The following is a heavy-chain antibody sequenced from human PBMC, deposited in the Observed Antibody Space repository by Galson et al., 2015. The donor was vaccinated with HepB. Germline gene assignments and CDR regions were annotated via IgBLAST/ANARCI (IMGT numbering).Heavy chain of an antibody. CDR3: ARDQRWADFLSGLTLTEKDYYMDV. CDR2: ISSRSSFI. CDR1: GFTFSFYS. D-gene: IGHD3-3*01. Sequence: SLRLSCAASGFTFSFYSMNWVRQIPGKGLEWVSSISSRSSFIDYVDSVKGRFTFSRDNAKNSLYLQMNSLRGEDTAVYYCARDQRWADFLSGLTLTEKDYYMDVWGKGTTVTVSS. V-gene: IGHV3-21*01. J-gene: IGHJ6*03.